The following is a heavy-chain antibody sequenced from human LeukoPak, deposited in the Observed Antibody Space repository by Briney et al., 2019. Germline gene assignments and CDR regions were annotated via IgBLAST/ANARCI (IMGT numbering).Heavy chain of an antibody. CDR3: ARGGNYMDV. Sequence: SETLSLXCTVSGGSISSYHWSRIRQPPGKGLEWIGYIYYSGSTNYNPSLKSRVTISVDTSKNQFSLKLSSVTAADTAVYYCARGGNYMDVWGKGTTVTVSS. D-gene: IGHD3-16*01. V-gene: IGHV4-59*01. CDR1: GGSISSYH. J-gene: IGHJ6*03. CDR2: IYYSGST.